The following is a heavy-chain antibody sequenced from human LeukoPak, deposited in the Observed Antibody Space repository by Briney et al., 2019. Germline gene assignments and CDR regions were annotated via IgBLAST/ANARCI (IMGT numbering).Heavy chain of an antibody. CDR3: ARDRGAYCGGDCYLGFDY. D-gene: IGHD2-21*02. Sequence: NPGGSLRLSCAASGFTFSTYSMSWLRQAPGKGPEWVSSVNRHSSHIYYADSVKGRFTISRDNAKKSLYLQMTSLTAEDTAVYYCARDRGAYCGGDCYLGFDYWGRGTLVTVSS. CDR1: GFTFSTYS. CDR2: VNRHSSHI. V-gene: IGHV3-21*01. J-gene: IGHJ4*01.